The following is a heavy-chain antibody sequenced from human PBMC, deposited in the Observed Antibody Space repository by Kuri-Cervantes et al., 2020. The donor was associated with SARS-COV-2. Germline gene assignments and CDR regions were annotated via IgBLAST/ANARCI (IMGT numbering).Heavy chain of an antibody. J-gene: IGHJ4*02. CDR3: ARGYETRYNSSWYLDY. Sequence: GGSLRLSCAASGFTFKNYALHWVRQAPGQGLEWVALISYDGDNQYYADSVKGRFTFSRDNSKYTLYLQMNSLGAEDTAVYYCARGYETRYNSSWYLDYWGQGTLVTVSS. D-gene: IGHD6-13*01. CDR1: GFTFKNYA. CDR2: ISYDGDNQ. V-gene: IGHV3-30*14.